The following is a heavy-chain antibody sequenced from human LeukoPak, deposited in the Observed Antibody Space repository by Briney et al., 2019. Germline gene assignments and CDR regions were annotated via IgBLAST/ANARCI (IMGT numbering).Heavy chain of an antibody. Sequence: SETLSLTCAVYGGSFSGYYWSWIRQPPGKGLEWIGEINHGGSTNYNPSLKSRVTISVDTSKNQFSLKLSSVTAADTAVYYCARGYCTNGVCSENYYYYYMDVWGKGTTVTVSS. D-gene: IGHD2-8*01. V-gene: IGHV4-34*01. CDR2: INHGGST. CDR3: ARGYCTNGVCSENYYYYYMDV. CDR1: GGSFSGYY. J-gene: IGHJ6*03.